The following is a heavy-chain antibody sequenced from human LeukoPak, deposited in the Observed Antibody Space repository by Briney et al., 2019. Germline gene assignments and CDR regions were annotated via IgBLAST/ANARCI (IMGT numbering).Heavy chain of an antibody. CDR3: SADPGDY. J-gene: IGHJ4*02. Sequence: GGSLRLSCAASGFTFSSYWMSWVRQAPGKGLEWVANINQDGSEKYYVDSVESRFNISRDNARNSLYLQMNSLGVDDTAVYFCSADPGDYWGQGTLVSVSS. CDR2: INQDGSEK. CDR1: GFTFSSYW. D-gene: IGHD7-27*01. V-gene: IGHV3-7*01.